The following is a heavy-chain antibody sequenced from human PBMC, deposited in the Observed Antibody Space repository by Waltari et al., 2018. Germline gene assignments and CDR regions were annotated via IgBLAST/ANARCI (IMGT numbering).Heavy chain of an antibody. J-gene: IGHJ5*02. D-gene: IGHD1-26*01. CDR3: ARDGGTNWFDP. CDR1: GYTFTSYY. CDR2: INPSGGST. V-gene: IGHV1-46*01. Sequence: QVQLVQSGAEVKKPGASVKVSCKASGYTFTSYYMHWVRQAPGQGLEWMGIINPSGGSTSYAQKFQGRVTMTRDTSTGTVYMELSSLRSEDTAVYYCARDGGTNWFDPWGQGTLVTVSS.